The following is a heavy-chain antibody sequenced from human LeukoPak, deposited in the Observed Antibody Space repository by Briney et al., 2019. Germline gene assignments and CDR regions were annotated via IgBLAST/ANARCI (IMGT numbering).Heavy chain of an antibody. Sequence: PGGSLRLSCAASGFTFSSYWMSWVRQAPGKGLEWVANIKQDGSKKYNVDSMEGRFTISRDDPKNSLSLQINSLRAEDTAVYYCASGSIAQVHLSYYYYDMDVWGKGTTVTVSS. J-gene: IGHJ6*03. CDR1: GFTFSSYW. V-gene: IGHV3-7*01. CDR2: IKQDGSKK. CDR3: ASGSIAQVHLSYYYYDMDV. D-gene: IGHD6-6*01.